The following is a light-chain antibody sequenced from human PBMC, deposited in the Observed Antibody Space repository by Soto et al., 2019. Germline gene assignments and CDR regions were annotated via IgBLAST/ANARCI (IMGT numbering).Light chain of an antibody. Sequence: QSVLTQPPSVSGAPGQRVTISCTGSSSNVGAGYDVHWYQQLPGTAPKLLIYGNYNRPSGVPDRFSGSKSCTSASLAITGLQAEDEVDYYCQSYDNSLSNYVFGTGTKLTVL. CDR3: QSYDNSLSNYV. V-gene: IGLV1-40*01. CDR2: GNY. J-gene: IGLJ1*01. CDR1: SSNVGAGYD.